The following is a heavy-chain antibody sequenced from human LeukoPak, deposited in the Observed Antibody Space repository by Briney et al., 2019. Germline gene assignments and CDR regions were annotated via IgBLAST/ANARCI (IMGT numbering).Heavy chain of an antibody. CDR1: GFTFSSYS. V-gene: IGHV3-21*01. CDR3: ARGVVVERLWFGTVFDP. J-gene: IGHJ5*02. D-gene: IGHD3-10*01. CDR2: ISTSSSYI. Sequence: GGSLRLSCAASGFTFSSYSMNWVRDAPGKGLEWVSSISTSSSYIYYADSVKGRFTISRDNAKNSLYLQMNSLRAEDTAVYYCARGVVVERLWFGTVFDPWGQGTLVTVSS.